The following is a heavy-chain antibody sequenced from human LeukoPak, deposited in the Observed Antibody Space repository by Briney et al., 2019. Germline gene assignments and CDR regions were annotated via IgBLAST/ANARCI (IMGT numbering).Heavy chain of an antibody. V-gene: IGHV4-4*07. J-gene: IGHJ4*02. CDR2: IYTSGST. CDR3: ARDPAWFGEYYFDY. D-gene: IGHD3-10*01. Sequence: SETLSLTCTVSGGSISSYYWSWIRQPAGHGLEWIGRIYTSGSTNYNPSLKSRVTMSVDTSKNQFSMKLSSVTAAATPVYYCARDPAWFGEYYFDYWGQGTLVTVSS. CDR1: GGSISSYY.